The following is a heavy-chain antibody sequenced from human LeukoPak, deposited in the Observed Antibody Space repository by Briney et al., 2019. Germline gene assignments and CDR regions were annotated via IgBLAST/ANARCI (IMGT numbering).Heavy chain of an antibody. J-gene: IGHJ4*02. CDR1: GGSISSYY. Sequence: SETLSLTCTVSGGSISSYYWSWIRQPPGKGLEWIGYIYYSGSTNYNPSLKSRVTISVDRSKNQFSLKLSSVTAADTAVYYCARGYYDFWSGYQYYFDYWGQGTLVTVSS. V-gene: IGHV4-59*01. CDR2: IYYSGST. CDR3: ARGYYDFWSGYQYYFDY. D-gene: IGHD3-3*01.